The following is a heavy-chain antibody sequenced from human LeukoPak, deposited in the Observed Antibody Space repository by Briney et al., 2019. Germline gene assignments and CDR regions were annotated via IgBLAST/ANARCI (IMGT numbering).Heavy chain of an antibody. J-gene: IGHJ4*02. CDR2: IRSTGDT. CDR1: GFTFSYYD. V-gene: IGHV3-13*04. Sequence: GGSLRLSCAASGFTFSYYDMHWVRQATGKGLEWVSTIRSTGDTYYAGSVKGRFTISRENAKNSLYLQMNGLRAGDTAVYYCARATEGFDYWGQGTLVTVSS. CDR3: ARATEGFDY.